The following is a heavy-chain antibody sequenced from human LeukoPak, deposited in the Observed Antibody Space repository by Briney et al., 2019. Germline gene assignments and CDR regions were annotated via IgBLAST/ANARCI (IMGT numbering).Heavy chain of an antibody. V-gene: IGHV1-2*02. D-gene: IGHD2-2*01. CDR2: INPNSGGT. J-gene: IGHJ4*02. CDR3: ARGYHFVVVPAATYYFDY. CDR1: GCTFTGYY. Sequence: GASVKVSCKASGCTFTGYYMHWVRQAPGQGLEWMGWINPNSGGTNYAQKFQGRVTMTRDTSISTAYMELSRLRSDDTAVYYCARGYHFVVVPAATYYFDYWGQGTLVTVSS.